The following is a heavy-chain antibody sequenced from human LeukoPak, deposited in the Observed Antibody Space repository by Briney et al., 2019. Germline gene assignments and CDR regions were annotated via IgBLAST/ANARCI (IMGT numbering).Heavy chain of an antibody. CDR2: MNPNSGNT. V-gene: IGHV1-8*01. CDR1: GYTFTSYD. J-gene: IGHJ4*02. CDR3: ARERMGAGYDDY. Sequence: VASVKVSCKASGYTFTSYDINWVRQAPGQGLEWMGWMNPNSGNTGYAQKFQGRVTMTRNTSISTAYMELSSLRSEDTAVYYCARERMGAGYDDYWGQGTLVTVSS. D-gene: IGHD4/OR15-4a*01.